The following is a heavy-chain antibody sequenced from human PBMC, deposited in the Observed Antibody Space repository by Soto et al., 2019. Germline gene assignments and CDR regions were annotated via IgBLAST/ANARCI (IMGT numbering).Heavy chain of an antibody. CDR2: VSDNGGSRGGT. CDR3: ASAKAVVIAALGI. J-gene: IGHJ3*02. V-gene: IGHV3-23*01. D-gene: IGHD2-21*01. Sequence: SCTASGFMFNNSAMTWVRQAPGQGLQWVASVSDNGGSRGGTYYADSVKGRFTISRDNSKNTLYLQLDSLTGADTAVYYCASAKAVVIAALGIWGQGTMVTVSS. CDR1: GFMFNNSA.